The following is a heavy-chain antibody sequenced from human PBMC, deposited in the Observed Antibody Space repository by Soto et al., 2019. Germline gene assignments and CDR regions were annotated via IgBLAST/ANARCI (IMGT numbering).Heavy chain of an antibody. V-gene: IGHV3-7*01. CDR1: GFTFSSYW. D-gene: IGHD2-2*01. CDR3: AKAVAAAKPYFDY. Sequence: GVSLRLSCAASGFTFSSYWMSWVRQAPGKGLEWVANIKQDGSEKYYVDSVKGRFTISRDNAKNSLYLQMNSLRAEDTAVYYCAKAVAAAKPYFDYWGQGTLVTVSS. J-gene: IGHJ4*02. CDR2: IKQDGSEK.